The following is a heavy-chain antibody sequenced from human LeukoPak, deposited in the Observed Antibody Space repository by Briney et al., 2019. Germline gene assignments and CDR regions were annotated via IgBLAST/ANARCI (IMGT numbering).Heavy chain of an antibody. V-gene: IGHV4-59*01. J-gene: IGHJ4*02. Sequence: SETLSLTCTVSGGSISSYYWSWIRQPPGKGLEWIGYIYYSGSTNYNPSLKSRVTISVDTSKNQFSLKLSSVTAADTAVYYCARVHTGAAAGIFDYWGQGTLVTVSS. D-gene: IGHD6-13*01. CDR3: ARVHTGAAAGIFDY. CDR1: GGSISSYY. CDR2: IYYSGST.